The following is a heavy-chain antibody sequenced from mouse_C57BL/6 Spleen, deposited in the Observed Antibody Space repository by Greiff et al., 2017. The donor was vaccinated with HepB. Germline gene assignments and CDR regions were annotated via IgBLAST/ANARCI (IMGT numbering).Heavy chain of an antibody. CDR1: GYTFTDYN. Sequence: VQLKQSGPELVKPGASVKMSCKASGYTFTDYNMHWVKQSHGKSLEWIGYINPNNGGTSYNQKFKGKATLTVNKSSSTAYMELRSLTSEDSAVYYCASGDYDGASWFAYWGQGTLVTVSA. J-gene: IGHJ3*01. D-gene: IGHD2-4*01. CDR3: ASGDYDGASWFAY. CDR2: INPNNGGT. V-gene: IGHV1-22*01.